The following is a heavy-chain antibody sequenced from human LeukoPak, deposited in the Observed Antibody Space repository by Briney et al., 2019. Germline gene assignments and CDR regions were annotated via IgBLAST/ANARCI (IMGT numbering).Heavy chain of an antibody. CDR1: GYTFTSYG. Sequence: GASVKVSCKASGYTFTSYGISWVRQAPGQGLEWMGWISAYNGNTNYAQKLQGRVTMTTDTSTSTAYMELSSLRSEDTAVYYCARDVSEQWLVRRIFDYWGQGTLVTVSS. CDR3: ARDVSEQWLVRRIFDY. J-gene: IGHJ4*02. D-gene: IGHD6-19*01. CDR2: ISAYNGNT. V-gene: IGHV1-18*01.